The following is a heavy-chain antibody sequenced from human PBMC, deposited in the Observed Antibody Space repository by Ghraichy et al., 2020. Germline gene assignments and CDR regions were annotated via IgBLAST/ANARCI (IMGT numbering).Heavy chain of an antibody. CDR1: GGSISSSSYY. CDR3: ARLGVYCDSSGYYPLDY. Sequence: SETLSLTCTVSGGSISSSSYYWGWIRQPPGKGLEWIGSIYYSGSTYYNPSLKSRVTISVDTSKNQFSLKLSSVTAADTAVYYCARLGVYCDSSGYYPLDYWGQGTLVTVSS. J-gene: IGHJ4*02. D-gene: IGHD3-22*01. V-gene: IGHV4-39*01. CDR2: IYYSGST.